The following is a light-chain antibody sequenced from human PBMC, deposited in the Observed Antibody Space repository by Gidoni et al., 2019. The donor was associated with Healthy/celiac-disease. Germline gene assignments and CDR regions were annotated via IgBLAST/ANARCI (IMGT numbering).Light chain of an antibody. CDR2: AAS. Sequence: DIQMTQSPSSLSASVRDRVTITCRASQGISNYLAWYQQKPGKVPKLLIYAASTLQSGVPSRFSGSGSGTDFTLTISSLQPEDVATYYCQKYNSAPRTFXQXTKVEIK. V-gene: IGKV1-27*01. J-gene: IGKJ1*01. CDR1: QGISNY. CDR3: QKYNSAPRT.